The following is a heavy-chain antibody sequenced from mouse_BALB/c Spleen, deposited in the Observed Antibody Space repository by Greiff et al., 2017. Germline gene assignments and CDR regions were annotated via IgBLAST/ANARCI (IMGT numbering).Heavy chain of an antibody. Sequence: DLVKPGASVKLSCKASGYTFTSYWINWIKQRPGQGLEWIGRIAPGSGSTYYNEMFKGKATLTVDTSSSTAYIQLSSLSSEDSAVYFCARGGDYDYDGFAYWGQGTLVTVSA. CDR3: ARGGDYDYDGFAY. V-gene: IGHV1S41*01. CDR1: GYTFTSYW. D-gene: IGHD2-4*01. CDR2: IAPGSGST. J-gene: IGHJ3*01.